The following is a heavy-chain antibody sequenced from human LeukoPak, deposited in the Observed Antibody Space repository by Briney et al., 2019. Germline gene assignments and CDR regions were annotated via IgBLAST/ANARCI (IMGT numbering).Heavy chain of an antibody. J-gene: IGHJ6*03. Sequence: PGGSLRLSCAASGFTFTNAWMTWVRQAPGKGLEWVGRIKSKTDGGTTDYAAPVKGRFTISRDDSKNTLYLQMNSLKTEDTAVYYCNTVKEHQSWYSYGTYHYHYHMDVWGKGTTVTVSS. V-gene: IGHV3-15*01. CDR2: IKSKTDGGTT. CDR3: NTVKEHQSWYSYGTYHYHYHMDV. CDR1: GFTFTNAW. D-gene: IGHD5-18*01.